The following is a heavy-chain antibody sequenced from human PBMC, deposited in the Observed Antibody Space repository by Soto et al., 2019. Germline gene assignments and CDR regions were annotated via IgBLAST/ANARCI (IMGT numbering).Heavy chain of an antibody. CDR1: CGSFSGSAYY. J-gene: IGHJ4*02. CDR3: ARHLDYYDSSAYFDY. Sequence: AETLSLTCTVSCGSFSGSAYYWAWIRQPRGKGPEWIGSFYCSGSTYYNPSLKSRLTISVDTSKSQFSLKLYSVTAADTAVYYCARHLDYYDSSAYFDYWGQGALVTVSS. V-gene: IGHV4-39*01. CDR2: FYCSGST. D-gene: IGHD3-22*01.